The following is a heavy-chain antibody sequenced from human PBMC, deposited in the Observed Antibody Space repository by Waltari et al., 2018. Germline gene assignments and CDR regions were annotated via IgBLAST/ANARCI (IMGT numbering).Heavy chain of an antibody. CDR3: TMAPDVPVRPTWG. D-gene: IGHD7-27*01. J-gene: IGHJ4*02. Sequence: EVQLVESGGGLVKPGGSLRLSCAASGFTFSLFSMNWVRQAPGRGLGLVSTSSSRGSYIYYADSVKGRFTIARDNAKNSVYLQMNSLRVDDTAVYYCTMAPDVPVRPTWGWGQGSLVTVSS. CDR1: GFTFSLFS. CDR2: SSSRGSYI. V-gene: IGHV3-21*06.